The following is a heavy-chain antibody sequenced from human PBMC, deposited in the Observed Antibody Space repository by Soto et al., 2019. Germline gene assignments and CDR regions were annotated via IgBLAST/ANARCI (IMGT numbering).Heavy chain of an antibody. CDR3: ARVDTAMAHDYYYYGMDV. D-gene: IGHD5-18*01. CDR1: GFTFSSYA. Sequence: QVQLVESGGGVVQPGRSLRLSCAASGFTFSSYAMHWVRQAPGKGLAWVAVISYDGSNKYYADSVKGRFTISRDNSKNTLYLQMNSLRAEDMAVYYCARVDTAMAHDYYYYGMDVWGQGTTVTVSS. J-gene: IGHJ6*02. CDR2: ISYDGSNK. V-gene: IGHV3-30-3*01.